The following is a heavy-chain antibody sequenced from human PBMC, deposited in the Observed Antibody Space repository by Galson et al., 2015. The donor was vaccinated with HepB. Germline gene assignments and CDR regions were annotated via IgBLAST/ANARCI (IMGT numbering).Heavy chain of an antibody. D-gene: IGHD3-22*01. CDR2: IKPGGRET. CDR3: ARDIPQIGYLDD. CDR1: GFTFSSHW. V-gene: IGHV3-7*01. J-gene: IGHJ4*02. Sequence: SLRLSCAVSGFTFSSHWMSWVRQAPGKGLEWVANIKPGGRETCYLDSVKGRFTISRDNAKNSLFLQMNSLRDEDTAVYYCARDIPQIGYLDDWGQGTLATVSS.